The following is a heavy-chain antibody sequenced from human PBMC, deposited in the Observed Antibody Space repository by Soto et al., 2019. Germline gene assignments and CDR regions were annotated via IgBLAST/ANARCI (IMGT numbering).Heavy chain of an antibody. CDR2: IFHVGST. V-gene: IGHV4-4*02. CDR3: ARLQPDTSGYYFDH. D-gene: IGHD3-3*01. CDR1: GGSISTNQW. Sequence: QVHLQESGPGLVKPSGTLSRTCAVSGGSISTNQWWNWVRQAPGKGLEWIGEIFHVGSTHYNPSLKSRVIISVDKSKNQFSLNLSSVTAADTAVYYCARLQPDTSGYYFDHWGQGALVTVSS. J-gene: IGHJ4*02.